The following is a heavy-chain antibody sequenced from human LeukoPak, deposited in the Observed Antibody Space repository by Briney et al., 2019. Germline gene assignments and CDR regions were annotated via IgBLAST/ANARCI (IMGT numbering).Heavy chain of an antibody. CDR3: AREAYSSSSYYYYYYMDV. CDR1: GFTFSDYY. Sequence: GSLRLSCAASGFTFSDYYMSWIRQPPGKGLEWIGSIYYSGSTYYNPSLKSRVTISVDTSKNQFSLKLSSVTAADTAVYYCAREAYSSSSYYYYYYMDVWGKGTTVTVSS. J-gene: IGHJ6*03. CDR2: IYYSGST. V-gene: IGHV4-38-2*02. D-gene: IGHD6-6*01.